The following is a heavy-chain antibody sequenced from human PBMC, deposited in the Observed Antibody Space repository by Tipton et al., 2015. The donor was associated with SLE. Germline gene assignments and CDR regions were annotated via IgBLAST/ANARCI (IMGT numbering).Heavy chain of an antibody. J-gene: IGHJ4*02. Sequence: TLSLTCTVSGDSISSGSYYWSWIRQPPGKGLDLIGNICSSSGTTYSNPLLQSRVTLSMDTSKNQFSLRLRSVTAADTALYYCARGRIAVAGNHFDYWGQGTLVTVSS. CDR3: ARGRIAVAGNHFDY. CDR1: GDSISSGSYY. D-gene: IGHD6-19*01. CDR2: ICSSSGTT. V-gene: IGHV4-39*07.